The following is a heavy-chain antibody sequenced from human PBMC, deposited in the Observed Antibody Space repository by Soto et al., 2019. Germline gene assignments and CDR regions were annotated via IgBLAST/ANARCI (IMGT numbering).Heavy chain of an antibody. D-gene: IGHD3-10*01. V-gene: IGHV3-53*04. CDR2: IYSGGST. CDR1: GFTVSSNY. CDR3: ARDRITMVRGVIDAFDI. J-gene: IGHJ3*02. Sequence: GGSLRLSCAASGFTVSSNYMSWVRQAPGKGLEWVSVIYSGGSTYYADSVKGRFTISRHNSKNTLYLQMNSLRAEDTAVYYCARDRITMVRGVIDAFDIWGQGTMVTVSS.